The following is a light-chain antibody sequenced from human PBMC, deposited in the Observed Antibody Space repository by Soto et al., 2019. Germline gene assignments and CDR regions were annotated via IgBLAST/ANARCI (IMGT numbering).Light chain of an antibody. Sequence: QSVLTQPASVSGSPGQSITISCTGTSSDVGGYNYVSWYQQHPGKAPKLMIYDVSNRPSGVSNRLSVSKSGNTASLTISGLQAEDEADYYCSSYTSSSTDFGTGT. J-gene: IGLJ1*01. V-gene: IGLV2-14*01. CDR2: DVS. CDR3: SSYTSSSTD. CDR1: SSDVGGYNY.